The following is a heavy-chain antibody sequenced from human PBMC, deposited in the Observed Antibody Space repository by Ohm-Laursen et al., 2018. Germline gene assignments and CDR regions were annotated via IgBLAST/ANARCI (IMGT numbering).Heavy chain of an antibody. CDR1: GGSFSGYY. Sequence: SETLSLTCAVYGGSFSGYYWSWIRQPPGKGLEWIGEINHSGSTNYNPSLKSRVTISGDPSKNRFSLKLSSVTAADTAVYYCARGPGWGLTTVGFDYWGQGTLVTVSS. CDR3: ARGPGWGLTTVGFDY. V-gene: IGHV4-34*01. J-gene: IGHJ4*02. D-gene: IGHD1-26*01. CDR2: INHSGST.